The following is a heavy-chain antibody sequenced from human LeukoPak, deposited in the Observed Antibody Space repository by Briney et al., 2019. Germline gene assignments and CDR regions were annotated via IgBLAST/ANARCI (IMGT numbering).Heavy chain of an antibody. CDR3: ARPSPAGPYFDY. J-gene: IGHJ4*02. Sequence: GGSLRLSCAASGFTFSSYWMHWVRQAPGKGLVWVSHINTDGRSTGHADSVKGRFTISRDNAKNTLYLQMNSLRAEDTAVYYCARPSPAGPYFDYWGQGTLVTVSS. D-gene: IGHD2-2*01. V-gene: IGHV3-74*01. CDR2: INTDGRST. CDR1: GFTFSSYW.